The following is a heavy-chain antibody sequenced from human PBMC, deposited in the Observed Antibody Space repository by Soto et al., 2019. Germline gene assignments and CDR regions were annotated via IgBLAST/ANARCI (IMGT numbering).Heavy chain of an antibody. Sequence: GASVKVSCQVSGYTLTELSMHWVRQAPGKGLEWMGWISAYNGNTNYAQKLQGRVTMTTDTSTSTAYMELRSLRSDDTAVYYCARGMSTIFTEQHGMDVWGQGTTVTVSS. V-gene: IGHV1-18*01. CDR2: ISAYNGNT. J-gene: IGHJ6*02. CDR3: ARGMSTIFTEQHGMDV. D-gene: IGHD3-9*01. CDR1: GYTLTELS.